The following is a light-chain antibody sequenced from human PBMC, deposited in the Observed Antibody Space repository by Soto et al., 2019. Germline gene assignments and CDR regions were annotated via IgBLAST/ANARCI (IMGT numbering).Light chain of an antibody. Sequence: DIVMTQSPDSLAVSLGERATINCKSSQSVLYSSNNKNYLAWYQQKPGQPPKLLFYWASSRESGVPDRFSGSGSGTDFTLTLNSLQAEDVAVYYCQQYYDPPRTFGRGTKLEIK. CDR1: QSVLYSSNNKNY. CDR3: QQYYDPPRT. J-gene: IGKJ2*01. CDR2: WAS. V-gene: IGKV4-1*01.